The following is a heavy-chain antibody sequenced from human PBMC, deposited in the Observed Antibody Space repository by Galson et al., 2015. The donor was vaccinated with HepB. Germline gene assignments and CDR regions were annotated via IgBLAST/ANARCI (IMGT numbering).Heavy chain of an antibody. J-gene: IGHJ4*02. D-gene: IGHD6-13*01. V-gene: IGHV3-30*02. CDR1: GFTFSSYG. CDR3: AKDRGSSWTYFDY. Sequence: SLRLSCAASGFTFSSYGMHWVRQAPGKGLEWVAFIRYDGSNKYYADSVKGRFTISRDNSKNTLYLQMNSLRAEDTAVYYCAKDRGSSWTYFDYWGQGTLVTVSS. CDR2: IRYDGSNK.